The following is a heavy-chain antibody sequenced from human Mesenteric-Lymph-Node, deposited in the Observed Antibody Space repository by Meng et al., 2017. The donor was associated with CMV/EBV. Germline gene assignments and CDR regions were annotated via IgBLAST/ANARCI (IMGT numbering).Heavy chain of an antibody. V-gene: IGHV4-39*07. CDR1: CGSISSSSYY. Sequence: QLQLQESGPVLVKPSETLALTSTFSCGSISSSSYYWCWIRQPPGKGLEWIGSIYYSGRTYYNPSLKSRVTISVDTSKNQFSLKLSSVTAADTAVYYCARDGDYYDSSGYNPFDYWGQGTLVTVSS. D-gene: IGHD3-22*01. J-gene: IGHJ4*02. CDR3: ARDGDYYDSSGYNPFDY. CDR2: IYYSGRT.